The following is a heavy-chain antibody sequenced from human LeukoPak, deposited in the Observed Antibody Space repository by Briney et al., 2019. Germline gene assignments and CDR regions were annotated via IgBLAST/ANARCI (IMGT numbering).Heavy chain of an antibody. V-gene: IGHV3-30*18. CDR3: AKQWGCSSTSCYSSYYYYGMDV. D-gene: IGHD2-2*02. J-gene: IGHJ6*02. CDR2: ISYDGSNK. CDR1: GLTCRSYG. Sequence: QYGGSLRLSCAASGLTCRSYGMRWVRQATGKGLEWVAVISYDGSNKYYADSVKGRFTISRDNSKNTLYLQMNSLRAEDTAVYYYAKQWGCSSTSCYSSYYYYGMDVWGQGTTVTVSS.